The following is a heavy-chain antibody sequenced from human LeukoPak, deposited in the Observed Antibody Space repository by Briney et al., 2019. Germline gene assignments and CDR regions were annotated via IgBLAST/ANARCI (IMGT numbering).Heavy chain of an antibody. CDR2: MNPNSGNT. V-gene: IGHV1-8*03. CDR1: GYTFTSYD. Sequence: ASVKVSCKASGYTFTSYDINWVRQATGQGLEWMGWMNPNSGNTGYAQKFQGRVTITRNTSISTAYMELSSLRSEDTAVYYCARGLWGRSDYDFWSGYPYFDYWGQGTLVTVSS. D-gene: IGHD3-3*01. J-gene: IGHJ4*02. CDR3: ARGLWGRSDYDFWSGYPYFDY.